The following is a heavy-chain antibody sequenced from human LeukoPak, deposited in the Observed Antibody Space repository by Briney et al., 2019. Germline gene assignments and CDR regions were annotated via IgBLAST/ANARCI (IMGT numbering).Heavy chain of an antibody. V-gene: IGHV1-46*01. CDR3: ARDGRNDYTRGGEAFDI. J-gene: IGHJ3*02. D-gene: IGHD1-1*01. CDR2: INPSGGST. Sequence: GASVKVSCKASGYTFTSYYMHWVRQAPGQGLEWMGIINPSGGSTSYAQKFQGRVTMTRDMSTSTVYMELSSLRSEDTAVYYCARDGRNDYTRGGEAFDIWGQGTMVTVSS. CDR1: GYTFTSYY.